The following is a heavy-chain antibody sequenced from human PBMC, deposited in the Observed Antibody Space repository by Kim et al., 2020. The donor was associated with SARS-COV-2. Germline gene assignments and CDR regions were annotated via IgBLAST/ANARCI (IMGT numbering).Heavy chain of an antibody. CDR2: IKSKTDGGTT. J-gene: IGHJ4*02. CDR3: TTESVTYYYDSSGYPYCFDY. Sequence: GGSLRLSCAASGFTFSNAWMSWVRQAPGKGLEWVGRIKSKTDGGTTDYAAPVKGRFTISRDDSKNTLYLQMNSLKTEDTAVYYCTTESVTYYYDSSGYPYCFDYWGQGTLVTVSS. V-gene: IGHV3-15*01. D-gene: IGHD3-22*01. CDR1: GFTFSNAW.